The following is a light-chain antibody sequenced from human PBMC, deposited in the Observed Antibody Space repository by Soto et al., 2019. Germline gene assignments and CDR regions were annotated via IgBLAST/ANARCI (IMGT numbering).Light chain of an antibody. Sequence: EIVMTQSPATLSVSPGERATLSCRASQSVSSNLAWYQQKPGQAPRLLIYGASTRATGIPARFSGSGSGTEFTLTITSLQSEDFAVYYCQQYNYWPTFGQGTKEEIK. CDR1: QSVSSN. V-gene: IGKV3-15*01. CDR2: GAS. J-gene: IGKJ1*01. CDR3: QQYNYWPT.